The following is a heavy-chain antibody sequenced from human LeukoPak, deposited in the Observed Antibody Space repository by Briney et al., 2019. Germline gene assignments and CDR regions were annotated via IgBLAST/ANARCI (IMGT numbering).Heavy chain of an antibody. CDR1: GLTFSDYP. CDR3: AKDRVVVADLSWFDP. V-gene: IGHV3-23*01. D-gene: IGHD2-15*01. J-gene: IGHJ5*02. CDR2: ISGSGVST. Sequence: PGGSLRLSCEDSGLTFSDYPVSWVRQAPGKGLEWVSAISGSGVSTYYADSVKGRFTISRDNSKNTLYLQMNSLRAEDTAVYYCAKDRVVVADLSWFDPWGQGTLVTVSS.